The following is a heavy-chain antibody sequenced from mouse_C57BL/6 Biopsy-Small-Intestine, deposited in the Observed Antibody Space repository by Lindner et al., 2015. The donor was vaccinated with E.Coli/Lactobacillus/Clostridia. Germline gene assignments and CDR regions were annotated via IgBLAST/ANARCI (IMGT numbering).Heavy chain of an antibody. V-gene: IGHV14-2*01. CDR1: GFNIKDYY. D-gene: IGHD2-3*01. CDR2: IDPEDGET. CDR3: SRGDDVYSQI. Sequence: VQLQESWGRACEARASVKLSCTASGFNIKDYYMHWVKQRTEQGLEWIGRIDPEDGETKYAPKFQGKATITADTSSNTAYLQLSSLASEDTAVYYCSRGDDVYSQIWGQGTLVTVSA. J-gene: IGHJ3*01.